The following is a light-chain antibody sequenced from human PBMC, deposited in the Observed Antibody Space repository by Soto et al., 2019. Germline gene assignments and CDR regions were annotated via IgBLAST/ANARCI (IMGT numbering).Light chain of an antibody. CDR2: DAS. Sequence: DIPMTQSPSTLSASVGDRVTITCRASQSINRLLAWYQQKPGQAPKLLIYDASILESGVPSRFSGSGSGTEFALTISGLQPDDFGSYYCQQYNRYPLTFGGGTKVEIK. CDR1: QSINRL. J-gene: IGKJ4*01. V-gene: IGKV1-5*01. CDR3: QQYNRYPLT.